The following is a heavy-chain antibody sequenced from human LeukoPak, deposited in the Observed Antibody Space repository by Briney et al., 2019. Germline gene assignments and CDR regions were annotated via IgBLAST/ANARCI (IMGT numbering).Heavy chain of an antibody. CDR1: GGSISSYY. Sequence: SETLSLTCTVSGGSISSYYWNWIRQPPGEGLEWIGYFHYSGSTNYNPSLKSRVTISVDTSKNQFSLKLTSVTAADTAVYFCARRVYRDYRFDPWGQGTLVTVSS. CDR3: ARRVYRDYRFDP. D-gene: IGHD5-12*01. J-gene: IGHJ5*02. CDR2: FHYSGST. V-gene: IGHV4-59*12.